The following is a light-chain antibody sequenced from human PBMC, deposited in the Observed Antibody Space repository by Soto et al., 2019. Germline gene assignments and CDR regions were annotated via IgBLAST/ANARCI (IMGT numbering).Light chain of an antibody. Sequence: EVVLTQSPGTLSLSPGERATLSCRASQNIRGNELAGYQQKPGQAPRLLIYRGSTRATGIPDRFSGRGSGTDFIITISRLEPENCAVYYCQDYGSSAPWTFGQGIKVEIK. V-gene: IGKV3-20*01. CDR3: QDYGSSAPWT. CDR1: QNIRGNE. CDR2: RGS. J-gene: IGKJ1*01.